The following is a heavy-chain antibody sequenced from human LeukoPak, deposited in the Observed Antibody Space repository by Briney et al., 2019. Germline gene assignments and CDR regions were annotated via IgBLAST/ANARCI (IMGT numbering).Heavy chain of an antibody. J-gene: IGHJ4*02. D-gene: IGHD6-19*01. CDR2: TYYRSKWYN. CDR3: ARDFGTTGWHTFDY. Sequence: SQTLSLTCVVSGDSVSSKNGASNWIRQFPSRGLEWLGRTYYRSKWYNDYAESMEGRMTISQDTSKNQYSLHLNSVTPDDTAVYYCARDFGTTGWHTFDYWGQGTLVTVSS. CDR1: GDSVSSKNGA. V-gene: IGHV6-1*01.